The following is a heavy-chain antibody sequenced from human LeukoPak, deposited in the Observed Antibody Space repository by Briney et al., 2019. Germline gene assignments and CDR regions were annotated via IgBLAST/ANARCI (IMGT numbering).Heavy chain of an antibody. Sequence: GESLKISCKGSGYSFTNYWLGGVRQMPGKGLEWMGIIYLGDSDTRYSPSFQGQVTISADKSISTAYLQWSSLKASDTAMYYCARGRGLITGFFDYWGQGTLVTVSS. CDR3: ARGRGLITGFFDY. CDR2: IYLGDSDT. D-gene: IGHD1-20*01. J-gene: IGHJ4*02. CDR1: GYSFTNYW. V-gene: IGHV5-51*01.